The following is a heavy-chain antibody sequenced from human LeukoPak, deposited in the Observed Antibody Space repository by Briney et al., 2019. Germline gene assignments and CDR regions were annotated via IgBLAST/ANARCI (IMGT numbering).Heavy chain of an antibody. V-gene: IGHV1-69*04. CDR1: RGTFRSYA. Sequence: GAAVPVTCKASRGTFRSYAISWVRQAPGQGLAWMGRIIPIFGIANYVQKFQGRVTVTADKSTSTAYMELSSLRSEDTAVYYCARSTVTTTGWFVPWGQETLVTVAS. CDR2: IIPIFGIA. CDR3: ARSTVTTTGWFVP. D-gene: IGHD4-17*01. J-gene: IGHJ5*02.